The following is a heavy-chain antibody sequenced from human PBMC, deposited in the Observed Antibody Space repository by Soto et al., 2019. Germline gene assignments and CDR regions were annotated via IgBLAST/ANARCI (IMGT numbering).Heavy chain of an antibody. D-gene: IGHD3-22*01. CDR2: ISIKPNNYAT. CDR3: VIAYENSNYYFDY. Sequence: PGESLKISCVGSGFTFHGSTMHWVRQASGKGLEWIGLISIKPNNYATVYAASVTGRFTISRDDSNNTAYLQMNSLKTEDTAMYYCVIAYENSNYYFDYWGRGTLVTVSS. V-gene: IGHV3-73*01. CDR1: GFTFHGST. J-gene: IGHJ4*02.